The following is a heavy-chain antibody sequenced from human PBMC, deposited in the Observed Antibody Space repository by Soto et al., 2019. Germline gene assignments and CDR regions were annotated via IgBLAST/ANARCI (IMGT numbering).Heavy chain of an antibody. CDR1: GFTFGDYA. Sequence: GGSLRLSCTASGFTFGDYAMSWFRQAPGKGLEWVGFIRSKAYGGTTEYAASVKGRFTISRDDSKSIAYLQMNSLKTEDTAVYYCTRDPSKTEIDYSGFNYWGQGTLVTVSS. V-gene: IGHV3-49*03. CDR3: TRDPSKTEIDYSGFNY. J-gene: IGHJ4*02. CDR2: IRSKAYGGTT. D-gene: IGHD4-4*01.